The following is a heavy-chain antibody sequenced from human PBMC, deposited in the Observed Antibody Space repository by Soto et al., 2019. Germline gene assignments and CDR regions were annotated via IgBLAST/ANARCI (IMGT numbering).Heavy chain of an antibody. CDR1: GYSFEDYS. CDR2: ISWNGNFT. J-gene: IGHJ4*02. D-gene: IGHD2-15*01. CDR3: VGGSWFD. V-gene: IGHV3-9*01. Sequence: EVQLVESGGDMVQPGRSLKLSCVGSGYSFEDYSMHWVRQAPGKGLEWVSGISWNGNFTGYADSVKGRFTISRDNAKNSLFLQMRSLSPEDTALYYCVGGSWFDWGQGTLVTVSS.